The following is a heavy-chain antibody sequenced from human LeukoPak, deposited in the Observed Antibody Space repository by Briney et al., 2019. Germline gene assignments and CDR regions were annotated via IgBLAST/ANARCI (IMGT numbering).Heavy chain of an antibody. CDR2: IIPIPGIA. J-gene: IGHJ4*02. Sequence: GASVKVSCKASGGTFSSYAISWVRQAPGQGLEWMGRIIPIPGIANYAQKFQGRVTITADKSTSTAYMELSSLRSEDTAVYYCAREYSSGYNGAFGWGQGTLVTVSS. D-gene: IGHD3-22*01. CDR1: GGTFSSYA. V-gene: IGHV1-69*04. CDR3: AREYSSGYNGAFG.